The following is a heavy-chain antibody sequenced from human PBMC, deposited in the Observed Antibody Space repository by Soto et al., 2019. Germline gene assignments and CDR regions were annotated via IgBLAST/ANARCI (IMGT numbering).Heavy chain of an antibody. D-gene: IGHD3-10*01. V-gene: IGHV3-23*01. Sequence: LRLSCAASGFTFSSYAMSWVRQAPGKGLEWVSAISGSGGSTYYADSVKGRFTISRDNSKNTLYLQMNSLRAEDTAVYYCARSSSYYYGSGSYTFDYWGQGTLVTVSS. CDR1: GFTFSSYA. CDR3: ARSSSYYYGSGSYTFDY. CDR2: ISGSGGST. J-gene: IGHJ4*02.